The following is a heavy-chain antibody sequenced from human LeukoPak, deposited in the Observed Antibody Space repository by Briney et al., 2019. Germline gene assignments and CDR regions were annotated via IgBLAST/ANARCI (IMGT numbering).Heavy chain of an antibody. V-gene: IGHV3-30*04. CDR3: ARDEIVVVIPGAFDI. CDR2: ISYDGSNK. CDR1: GFTFSSYA. Sequence: GRSLRLSCAASGFTFSSYAMHWVRQAPGKGLEWVAVISYDGSNKYYADSVKGRFTISRDNSKNTLYLQMNSLRAEDTAVYYCARDEIVVVIPGAFDIWGQGRMVTVSS. D-gene: IGHD3-22*01. J-gene: IGHJ3*02.